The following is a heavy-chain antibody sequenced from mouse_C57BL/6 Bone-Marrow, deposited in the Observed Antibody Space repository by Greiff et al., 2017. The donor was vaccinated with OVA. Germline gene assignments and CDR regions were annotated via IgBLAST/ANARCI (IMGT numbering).Heavy chain of an antibody. CDR2: IYPRSGNT. J-gene: IGHJ2*01. D-gene: IGHD2-4*01. V-gene: IGHV1-81*01. CDR1: GYTFTSYG. Sequence: QVQLQQSGAELARPGASVKLSCKASGYTFTSYGISWVKQRTGQGLEWIGEIYPRSGNTYYNEKFKGNATLTADKYSSTAYMELRSLTSEDSAVYFCARSILRSGGYFDYWGQGTTLTVSS. CDR3: ARSILRSGGYFDY.